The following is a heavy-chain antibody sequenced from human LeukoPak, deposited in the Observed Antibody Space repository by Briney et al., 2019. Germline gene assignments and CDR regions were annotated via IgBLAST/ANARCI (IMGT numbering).Heavy chain of an antibody. J-gene: IGHJ4*02. CDR2: IWYDGSNK. CDR1: GFTFSSYG. Sequence: GGSLRLSCAASGFTFSSYGMHWVRQAPGKGLEWVAVIWYDGSNKYYADSVKGRFTISRDNSKNTLYLQMNSLRAEDTAVYYCAREVEYSDYGFDYWGQGTLVTVSS. CDR3: AREVEYSDYGFDY. V-gene: IGHV3-33*01. D-gene: IGHD4-17*01.